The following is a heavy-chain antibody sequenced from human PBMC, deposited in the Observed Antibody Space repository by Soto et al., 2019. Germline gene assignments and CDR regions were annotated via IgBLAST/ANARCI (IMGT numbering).Heavy chain of an antibody. J-gene: IGHJ6*02. Sequence: ASVKVSCKASGGTFSSYAISWVRQAPGQGLEWMGGIIPIFGTANYAQKFQGRVTITADESTSTAYMELSSLRSEDTAVYYCARDQTYYDFWSGSYFGRRYYYYGMDVWGQGTTVTVSS. D-gene: IGHD3-3*01. CDR3: ARDQTYYDFWSGSYFGRRYYYYGMDV. V-gene: IGHV1-69*13. CDR1: GGTFSSYA. CDR2: IIPIFGTA.